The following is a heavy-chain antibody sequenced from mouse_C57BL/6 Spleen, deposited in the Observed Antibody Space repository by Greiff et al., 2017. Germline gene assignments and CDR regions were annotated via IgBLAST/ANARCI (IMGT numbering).Heavy chain of an antibody. V-gene: IGHV5-6*02. CDR1: GFTFSSYG. Sequence: DVKLVESGGDLVKPGGSLKLSCAASGFTFSSYGMSWVRQTPDKGLEWVATISSGGSYTYYPDSVKGRFTISRDNAKNTLYLQMSSLKSEDTAMYYCARITVVASYYAMDYWGQGTSVTVSS. D-gene: IGHD1-1*01. J-gene: IGHJ4*01. CDR3: ARITVVASYYAMDY. CDR2: ISSGGSYT.